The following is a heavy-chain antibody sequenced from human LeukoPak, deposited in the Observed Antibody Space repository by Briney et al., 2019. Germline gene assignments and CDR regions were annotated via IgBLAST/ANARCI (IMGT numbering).Heavy chain of an antibody. CDR1: GYTFTGYY. CDR2: INPNSGGT. CDR3: TVNLYPYYFDY. J-gene: IGHJ4*02. D-gene: IGHD3-16*01. Sequence: ASVKVSCKASGYTFTGYYMHWVRQAPGQGLEWMGWINPNSGGTNYAQKFQGRVTMTRDTSISTAYMELSGLRSDDTAVYYCTVNLYPYYFDYWGQGTLVTVSS. V-gene: IGHV1-2*02.